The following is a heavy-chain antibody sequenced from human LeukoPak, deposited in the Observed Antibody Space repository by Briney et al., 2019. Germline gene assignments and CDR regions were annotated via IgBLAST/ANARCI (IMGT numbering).Heavy chain of an antibody. D-gene: IGHD3-10*02. CDR2: ISYDGSNK. V-gene: IGHV3-30*18. CDR1: GFTFSSYG. Sequence: GRSLRLSCAASGFTFSSYGMHWVRQAPGKGLEWVALISYDGSNKYYADSVKGRFTISRDNSKNTLYLQMNSLRAEDTAVYYCAKDQYVRGVIIGYFDYWGQGTLVTVSS. CDR3: AKDQYVRGVIIGYFDY. J-gene: IGHJ4*02.